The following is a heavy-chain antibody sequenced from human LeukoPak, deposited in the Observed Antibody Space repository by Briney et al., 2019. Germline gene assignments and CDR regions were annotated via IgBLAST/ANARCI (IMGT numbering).Heavy chain of an antibody. Sequence: SETLSLTCAVYGGSFSGYYWSWIRQPPGKGLEWIGEINHSGSTNYNPSLKSRVTISVDTSKNQFSLKLSSVTAADTAVYYCARGRNYYYYYYMDVWGKGTTVTVPS. CDR2: INHSGST. J-gene: IGHJ6*03. V-gene: IGHV4-34*01. CDR3: ARGRNYYYYYYMDV. CDR1: GGSFSGYY.